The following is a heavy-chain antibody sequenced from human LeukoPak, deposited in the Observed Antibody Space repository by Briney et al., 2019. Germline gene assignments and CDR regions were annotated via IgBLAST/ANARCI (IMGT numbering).Heavy chain of an antibody. Sequence: GGSLRLSCAASGFTVSSNYMSWVRQAPGKGLEWVSVIYSGGSTYYADSVKDRFTISRDNSKNTLYLQMNSLRAEDTAAYYCARTSNYDFWSGYSPGGMDVWGQGTTVTVSS. J-gene: IGHJ6*02. V-gene: IGHV3-53*01. CDR3: ARTSNYDFWSGYSPGGMDV. CDR1: GFTVSSNY. CDR2: IYSGGST. D-gene: IGHD3-3*01.